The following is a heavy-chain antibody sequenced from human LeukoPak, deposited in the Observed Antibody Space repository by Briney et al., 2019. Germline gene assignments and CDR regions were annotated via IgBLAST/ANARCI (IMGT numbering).Heavy chain of an antibody. J-gene: IGHJ4*02. CDR2: IYYSGST. CDR1: GGSISSYY. CDR3: ARDRLWFGELFYFDY. D-gene: IGHD3-10*01. Sequence: SETLSLTCTVSGGSISSYYWSWIRQPPGKGLEWIGYIYYSGSTNYNPSLKSRVTISVDTSKNQFPLKLSSVTAADTAVYYCARDRLWFGELFYFDYWGQGTLVTVSS. V-gene: IGHV4-59*01.